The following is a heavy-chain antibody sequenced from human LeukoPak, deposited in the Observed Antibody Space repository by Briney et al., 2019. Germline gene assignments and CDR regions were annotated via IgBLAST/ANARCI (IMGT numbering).Heavy chain of an antibody. CDR2: ISYDGSNK. CDR1: GFTFSSYA. V-gene: IGHV3-30-3*01. D-gene: IGHD3-3*01. J-gene: IGHJ6*02. CDR3: AREPSYYDFWSGLMVGGSQHYGMDV. Sequence: GRSLRLSCAASGFTFSSYAMHWVRQAPGKGLEWVAVISYDGSNKYYADSVKGQFTISRDNSKNTLYLQMNSLRAEDTAVYYCAREPSYYDFWSGLMVGGSQHYGMDVWGQGTTVTVSS.